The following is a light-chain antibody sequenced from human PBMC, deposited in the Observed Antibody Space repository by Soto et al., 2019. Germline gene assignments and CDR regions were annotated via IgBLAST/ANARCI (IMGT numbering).Light chain of an antibody. V-gene: IGKV1-5*03. CDR3: QQYNSYSSYT. CDR2: MAS. CDR1: QSISSW. Sequence: DIQMTQSPSTLSASVGDRVTITCRSSQSISSWLAWYQQKPGKAPKLLIYMASSLESGVPSRLSGSGSCTEFTLTISSLQPDDFATDYCQQYNSYSSYTFGQWTKLEIK. J-gene: IGKJ2*01.